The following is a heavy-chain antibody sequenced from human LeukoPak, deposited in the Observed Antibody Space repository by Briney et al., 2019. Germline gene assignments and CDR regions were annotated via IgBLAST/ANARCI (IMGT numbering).Heavy chain of an antibody. D-gene: IGHD2-2*01. CDR1: GYTLTELS. Sequence: ASVKVSCKVSGYTLTELSMHWVRQAPGKGLEWMGGFDPEDGETIYAQKFQGRVTITADESTSTAYMGLSSLRSEDTAVYYCARDRGPSCSSASCYPEYYYYYMDVWGKGTTVTISS. CDR2: FDPEDGET. V-gene: IGHV1-24*01. CDR3: ARDRGPSCSSASCYPEYYYYYMDV. J-gene: IGHJ6*03.